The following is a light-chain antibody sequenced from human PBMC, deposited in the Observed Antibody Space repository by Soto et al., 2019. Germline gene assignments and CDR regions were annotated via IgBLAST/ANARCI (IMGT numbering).Light chain of an antibody. J-gene: IGLJ7*01. Sequence: QSVLTQPPSVSGAPGQRVTISCTGSSSNIGAGYDVHWYQRLPGTAPKVLIYNNNNRPSGVPDRFSGSKSGTSASLAITVLQAEDESDYYCQSYDSSLSGSYVFGPGTQLTVL. CDR2: NNN. V-gene: IGLV1-40*01. CDR1: SSNIGAGYD. CDR3: QSYDSSLSGSYV.